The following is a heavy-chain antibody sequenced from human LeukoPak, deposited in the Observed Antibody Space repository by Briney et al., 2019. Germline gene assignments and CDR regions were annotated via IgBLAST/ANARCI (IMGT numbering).Heavy chain of an antibody. V-gene: IGHV1-2*02. CDR2: INPNSGGT. D-gene: IGHD3-16*02. CDR3: ARDGYDYVWGSCRPNNNFDY. J-gene: IGHJ4*02. Sequence: ASVKVSCKASGYTFTGYYMHWVRQAPGQGLEWMGWINPNSGGTNYAQKFQGRVTMTTDTSTSTAYMELRSLRSDDTAVYYCARDGYDYVWGSCRPNNNFDYWGQGTLVTVSS. CDR1: GYTFTGYY.